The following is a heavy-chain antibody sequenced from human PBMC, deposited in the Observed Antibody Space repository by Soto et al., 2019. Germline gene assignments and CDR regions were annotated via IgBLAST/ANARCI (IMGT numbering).Heavy chain of an antibody. V-gene: IGHV3-49*03. CDR3: TREEGIQLWDPYYFDY. CDR1: GFTFGDYA. J-gene: IGHJ4*02. D-gene: IGHD5-18*01. Sequence: GGSLRLSCTASGFTFGDYAMSWFRQAPGKGLEWVGFIRSKAYGGTTEYAASVKGRFTISRDDSKSIAYLQMNSLKTEDTAVYYCTREEGIQLWDPYYFDYWGQGTLVTVSS. CDR2: IRSKAYGGTT.